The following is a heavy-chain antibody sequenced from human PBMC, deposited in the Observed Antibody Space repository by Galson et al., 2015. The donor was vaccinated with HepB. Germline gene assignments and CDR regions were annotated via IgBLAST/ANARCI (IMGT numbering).Heavy chain of an antibody. D-gene: IGHD3-10*01. CDR1: GGSISSGGYS. V-gene: IGHV4-30-2*01. CDR3: ARAFMVRGVSATWLPGEFDY. J-gene: IGHJ4*02. Sequence: TLSLTCAVSGGSISSGGYSWSWIRQPPGKGLEWIGRIYQSGSTYYNPSLKSRVTISVDRSKNQFSLKLSSVTAADTAVYYCARAFMVRGVSATWLPGEFDYWGQGTLVTVSS. CDR2: IYQSGST.